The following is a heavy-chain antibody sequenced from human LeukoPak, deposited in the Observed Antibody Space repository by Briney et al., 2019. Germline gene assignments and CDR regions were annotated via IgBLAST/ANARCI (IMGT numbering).Heavy chain of an antibody. V-gene: IGHV3-20*04. CDR3: ARDRSHCSGGSCYPLGDY. Sequence: GGSLRLSCAVSGFTFDEYGMSWVRQAQGKVLGWVSGINWNGGSTNYADSVKGRFTISRDNTKNSLYLQMNSLRAEDTALYYCARDRSHCSGGSCYPLGDYWGQGTLVTVSS. CDR2: INWNGGST. D-gene: IGHD2-15*01. J-gene: IGHJ4*02. CDR1: GFTFDEYG.